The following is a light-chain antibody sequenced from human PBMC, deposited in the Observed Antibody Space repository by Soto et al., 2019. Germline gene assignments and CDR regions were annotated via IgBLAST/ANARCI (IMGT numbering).Light chain of an antibody. CDR2: DAS. Sequence: DIQMTQSPSSVSASVGDRVTITCRASQGISSWLAWYQQKPGRAPKPLIYDASSLESGVPSRFSGTGSGTEFTLTISSLQPDDFATYYCQQYHSYSTFGQGTKVDIK. V-gene: IGKV1-5*01. CDR3: QQYHSYST. J-gene: IGKJ1*01. CDR1: QGISSW.